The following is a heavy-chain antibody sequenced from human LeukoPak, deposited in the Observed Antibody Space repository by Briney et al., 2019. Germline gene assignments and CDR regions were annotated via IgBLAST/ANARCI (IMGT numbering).Heavy chain of an antibody. CDR2: IGISSGNT. D-gene: IGHD5-12*01. CDR1: GFNFIDYS. J-gene: IGHJ4*01. V-gene: IGHV3-48*01. Sequence: PGGSLRLSCAASGFNFIDYSMNWVRQAPGKGLEWISYIGISSGNTKYADSVKGRFTISREKGRNSLYLQMNSLRVEDTAVYYCARDHRYAFDNWGHGTLVTVSS. CDR3: ARDHRYAFDN.